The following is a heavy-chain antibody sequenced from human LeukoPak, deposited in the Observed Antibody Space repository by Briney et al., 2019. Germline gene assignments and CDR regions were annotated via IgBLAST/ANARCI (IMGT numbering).Heavy chain of an antibody. V-gene: IGHV3-7*01. D-gene: IGHD2-15*01. CDR1: GFIFSGYW. Sequence: GGSLTLSCAASGFIFSGYWMGWIRPAPGKGMGWVDNIRQDGSDKYYVDSVRGRFTISRDNAQNSLSLQMNSLRVEDSAVYYCGRWGISAALDRWGQGTLVTVSS. J-gene: IGHJ5*02. CDR3: GRWGISAALDR. CDR2: IRQDGSDK.